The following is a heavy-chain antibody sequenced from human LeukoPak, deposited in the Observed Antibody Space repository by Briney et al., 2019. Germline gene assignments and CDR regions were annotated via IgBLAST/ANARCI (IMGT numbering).Heavy chain of an antibody. CDR1: GGSISSTSYN. V-gene: IGHV4-39*07. CDR2: IYYSGST. J-gene: IGHJ3*02. CDR3: ARARQKWNDAFDI. D-gene: IGHD1-1*01. Sequence: SETLSLTCTVSGGSISSTSYNWGWIRQPPGKGLEWIGGIYYSGSTHYNPSLKSRVTISVDKSKNQFSLKLSSVTAADTAVYYCARARQKWNDAFDIWGQGTMVTVSS.